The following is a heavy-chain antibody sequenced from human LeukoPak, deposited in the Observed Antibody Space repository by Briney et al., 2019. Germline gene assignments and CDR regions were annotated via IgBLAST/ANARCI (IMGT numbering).Heavy chain of an antibody. D-gene: IGHD3-9*01. CDR2: IYTSGST. J-gene: IGHJ5*02. Sequence: SETLSLTWTVSGXSISSYYWSWIRQPAGKGLEWIGRIYTSGSTNYYPSLKSRVTMSVDTSRNQFSLKLSSVTAADTAVYYCARDWSYYDILTGNWFDPWGQGTLVTVSS. CDR3: ARDWSYYDILTGNWFDP. CDR1: GXSISSYY. V-gene: IGHV4-4*07.